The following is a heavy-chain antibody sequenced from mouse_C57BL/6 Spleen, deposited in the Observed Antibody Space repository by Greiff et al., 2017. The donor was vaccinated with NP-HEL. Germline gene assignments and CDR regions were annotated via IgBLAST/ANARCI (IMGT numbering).Heavy chain of an antibody. CDR2: IYPSDSET. CDR1: GYTFTSYW. V-gene: IGHV1-61*01. CDR3: ARPDYGSSWFAY. J-gene: IGHJ3*01. D-gene: IGHD1-1*01. Sequence: QVQLQQPGAELVRPGSSVKLSCKASGYTFTSYWMDWVKQRPGQGLEWIGNIYPSDSETHYNQKFKDKATLTVDKSSSTAYMQLSSLTSEDSAVYYCARPDYGSSWFAYWGQGTLVTVSA.